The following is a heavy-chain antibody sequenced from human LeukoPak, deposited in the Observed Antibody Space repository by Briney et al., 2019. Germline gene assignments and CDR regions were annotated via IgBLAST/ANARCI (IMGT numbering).Heavy chain of an antibody. CDR3: AKGADILTGYNWFDS. Sequence: PGGSLRLSCAASGFTFSSYSMNWVRQAPGKGLKWVSVISGSGGSTNYADSVKGRFTISRDNFKNTLSLQMSSLRAEDTAVYYCAKGADILTGYNWFDSWGQGTLVTVSS. CDR2: ISGSGGST. D-gene: IGHD3-9*01. CDR1: GFTFSSYS. V-gene: IGHV3-23*01. J-gene: IGHJ5*01.